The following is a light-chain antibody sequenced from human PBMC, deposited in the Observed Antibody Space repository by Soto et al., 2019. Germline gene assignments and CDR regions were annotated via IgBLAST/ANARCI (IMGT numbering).Light chain of an antibody. J-gene: IGKJ4*01. Sequence: DIQMTQSPSTLSASVGDTVTITCRASQTIGTWLAWYQQKPAKAPKLLIYKASTLESGVPSRFSGSGSGTEFTLTISSLKADDFATYYCQQYNDLSTFGGGTKVEIK. CDR1: QTIGTW. CDR3: QQYNDLST. CDR2: KAS. V-gene: IGKV1-5*03.